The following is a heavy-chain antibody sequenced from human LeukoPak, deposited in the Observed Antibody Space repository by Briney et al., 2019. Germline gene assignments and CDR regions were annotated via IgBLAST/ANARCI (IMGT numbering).Heavy chain of an antibody. V-gene: IGHV4-59*01. CDR2: IYYSGST. CDR3: ARDLLGHYFDY. CDR1: GGSISSYY. Sequence: SETLSLTCTVSGGSISSYYWSRIRQPPGKGLEWIGYIYYSGSTNYNPSLKSRVTISVDTSKNQFSLKLSSVTAAGTAVYYCARDLLGHYFDYWGQGTLVTVSS. J-gene: IGHJ4*02.